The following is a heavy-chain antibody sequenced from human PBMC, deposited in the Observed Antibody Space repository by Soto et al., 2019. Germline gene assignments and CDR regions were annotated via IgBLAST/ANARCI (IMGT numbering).Heavy chain of an antibody. CDR3: ARPEYSSSSGAFDI. J-gene: IGHJ3*02. D-gene: IGHD6-6*01. CDR1: VYSFTSYW. V-gene: IGHV5-51*01. CDR2: IYPGDSDT. Sequence: GESLKISRQVSVYSFTSYWICWVRHMPGKGLEWMGIIYPGDSDTRYSPSFQGQVTISADKSISTAYLQWSSLKASDTAMYYCARPEYSSSSGAFDIWGQGTMVTVSS.